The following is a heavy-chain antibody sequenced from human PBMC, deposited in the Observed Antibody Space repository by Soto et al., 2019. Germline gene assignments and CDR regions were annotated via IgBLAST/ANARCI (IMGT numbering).Heavy chain of an antibody. CDR1: GGTFSSYA. Sequence: ASVKVSCKASGGTFSSYAISWVRQAPGQGLEWMGGIIPIFGTANYAQKFQGRVTITADESTSTAYMELSSLRSEDTAVYYCERDFGLIAVAGTKDYYYYGMDVWGQGTTVTVSS. V-gene: IGHV1-69*13. J-gene: IGHJ6*02. CDR3: ERDFGLIAVAGTKDYYYYGMDV. D-gene: IGHD6-19*01. CDR2: IIPIFGTA.